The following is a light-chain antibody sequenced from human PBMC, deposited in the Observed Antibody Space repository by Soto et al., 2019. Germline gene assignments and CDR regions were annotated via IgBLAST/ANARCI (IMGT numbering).Light chain of an antibody. CDR3: SSYTDSSNYV. CDR2: QVT. J-gene: IGLJ1*01. V-gene: IGLV2-14*01. CDR1: SSDLAIYNY. Sequence: LTQPASVSGSPGQSITTSCTGTSSDLAIYNYVSWYQQQPGKAPKLMIYQVTNRPSGVSNRFSGSRSGNTASLTISGLQAEDEADYYCSSYTDSSNYVFGTGTKVTVL.